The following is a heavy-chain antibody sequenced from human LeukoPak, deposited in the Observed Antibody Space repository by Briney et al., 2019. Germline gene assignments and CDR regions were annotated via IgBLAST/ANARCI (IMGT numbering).Heavy chain of an antibody. CDR2: ISGSGGTT. J-gene: IGHJ5*02. V-gene: IGHV3-23*01. CDR1: GFTFDTYV. CDR3: ATSRGTAMAGWIDP. Sequence: GGSLRLSCAASGFTFDTYVMSWVRQAPGKGLEWVSGISGSGGTTDYADSVKGRFAISRGNPKNTLYLQMNSLRDEDTAVYYCATSRGTAMAGWIDPWGQGTLVTVSS. D-gene: IGHD6-19*01.